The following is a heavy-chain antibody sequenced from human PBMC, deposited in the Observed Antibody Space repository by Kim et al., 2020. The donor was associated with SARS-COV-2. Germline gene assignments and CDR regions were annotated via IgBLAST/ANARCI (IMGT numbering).Heavy chain of an antibody. CDR1: GFTFSTSP. CDR3: AKGEINSGFDY. CDR2: ISWDGTRT. V-gene: IGHV3-23*01. D-gene: IGHD1-26*01. J-gene: IGHJ4*02. Sequence: GGSLRLFCVASGFTFSTSPMGWVRQAPGKGLEWVSRISWDGTRTYYADSVKGRVTMSSDKSKNMLYLHMNSLRVEDTAVYYCAKGEINSGFDYWGQGTQV.